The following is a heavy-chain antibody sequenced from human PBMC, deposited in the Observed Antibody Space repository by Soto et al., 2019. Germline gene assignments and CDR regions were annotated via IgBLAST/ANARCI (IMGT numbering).Heavy chain of an antibody. CDR2: IIPRSATS. V-gene: IGHV1-69*13. J-gene: IGHJ4*02. CDR1: GYTFSTYT. Sequence: GASVKVSCKASGYTFSTYTITWMRQAPGQGLEWMGGIIPRSATSNYAQKFQGRVTITADESTNTAYMELSSLRSEDTAVYYCARDWAAAGPFDYWGQGTLVTVSS. CDR3: ARDWAAAGPFDY. D-gene: IGHD6-13*01.